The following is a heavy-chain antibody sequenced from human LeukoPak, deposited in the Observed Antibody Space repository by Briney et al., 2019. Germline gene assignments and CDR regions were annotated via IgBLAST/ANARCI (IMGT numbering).Heavy chain of an antibody. CDR3: AKAAGMGRLSPGDY. CDR1: GFTVSSNY. D-gene: IGHD1-26*01. Sequence: GGSLRLSCASSGFTVSSNYMSWVRQAPGKGLEWASAISGSGGSTYYADSVKGRFTISRDNSKDTLYLQMNSLRAEDTAVYYCAKAAGMGRLSPGDYWGQGTLVTVSS. CDR2: ISGSGGST. V-gene: IGHV3-23*01. J-gene: IGHJ4*02.